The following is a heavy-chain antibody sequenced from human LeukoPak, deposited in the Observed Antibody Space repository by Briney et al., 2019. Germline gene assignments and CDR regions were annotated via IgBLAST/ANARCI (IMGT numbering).Heavy chain of an antibody. CDR2: IKQDGSEK. CDR1: GFTFVSYW. V-gene: IGHV3-7*01. D-gene: IGHD3-22*01. CDR3: ARDNYDSSGYYSREYFQH. Sequence: GGSLRLSCAASGFTFVSYWMSWVRQAPGKGLEWVANIKQDGSEKYYVDSVKGRFTISRDNAKNSLYLQMSSLRAEDTAVYYCARDNYDSSGYYSREYFQHWGQGTLVTVSS. J-gene: IGHJ1*01.